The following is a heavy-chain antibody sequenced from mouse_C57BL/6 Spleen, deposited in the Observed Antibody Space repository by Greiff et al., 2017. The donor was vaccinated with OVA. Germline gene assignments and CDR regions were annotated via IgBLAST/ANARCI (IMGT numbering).Heavy chain of an antibody. J-gene: IGHJ1*03. CDR2: IYPGSGST. V-gene: IGHV1-55*01. CDR1: GYTFTSYW. Sequence: QVQLQQPGAELVKPGASVKMSCKASGYTFTSYWITWVKQRPGQGLEWIGDIYPGSGSTNYNEKFKSKATLTVDTSSSTAYMPLSSLTSEDSAVYYCARRGGYYGWYFDVWGTGTTVTVSS. CDR3: ARRGGYYGWYFDV. D-gene: IGHD2-3*01.